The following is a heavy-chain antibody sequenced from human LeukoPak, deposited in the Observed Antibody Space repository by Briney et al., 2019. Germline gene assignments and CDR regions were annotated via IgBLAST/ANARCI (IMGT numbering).Heavy chain of an antibody. J-gene: IGHJ5*02. CDR1: GGSISSGGYY. Sequence: SETLSLTCTVSGGSISSGGYYWSWIRQHPGKGLEWIGEINHSGSTNYNPSLKSRVTISVDTSKNQFSLKLSSVTAADTAVYYCARGPTYYYGSGSYYNGSWFDPWGQGTLVTVSS. D-gene: IGHD3-10*01. CDR3: ARGPTYYYGSGSYYNGSWFDP. CDR2: INHSGST. V-gene: IGHV4-31*03.